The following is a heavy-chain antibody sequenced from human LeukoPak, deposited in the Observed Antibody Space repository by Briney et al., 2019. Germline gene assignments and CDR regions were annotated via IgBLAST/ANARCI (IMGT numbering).Heavy chain of an antibody. CDR2: ILGSGDT. J-gene: IGHJ4*02. Sequence: GGSLRLSCAASGFSVTNNYMSWVRQAPGKGLEWVSTILGSGDTWSADSVKGRFTVSRDNLKNTVYLQMHSLRAEDTAVYYCARDSGWGNDYWGQGTLVTVSS. V-gene: IGHV3-66*01. CDR1: GFSVTNNY. CDR3: ARDSGWGNDY. D-gene: IGHD6-19*01.